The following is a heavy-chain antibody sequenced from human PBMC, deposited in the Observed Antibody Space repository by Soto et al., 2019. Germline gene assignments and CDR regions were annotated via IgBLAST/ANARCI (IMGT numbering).Heavy chain of an antibody. D-gene: IGHD6-13*01. V-gene: IGHV4-59*01. Sequence: SETLSLTCTVSGGSISSYYWSWIRQPPGKGLEWIGDIYYSGSTNYNPSLKSRVTISVDTSKIPFSLKLSSVTAADTAVYYCAREGNQPIAAAGTRGGHWFDPWGQGTLVTVSS. CDR2: IYYSGST. CDR1: GGSISSYY. CDR3: AREGNQPIAAAGTRGGHWFDP. J-gene: IGHJ5*02.